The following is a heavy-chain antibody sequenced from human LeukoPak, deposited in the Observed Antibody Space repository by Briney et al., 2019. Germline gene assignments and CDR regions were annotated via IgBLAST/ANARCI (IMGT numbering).Heavy chain of an antibody. D-gene: IGHD2-2*01. Sequence: GGSLRHSCAASGFTFSSYAMSWVRQAPGKGLEWVSAIGGSGTSTFYADSVEGRFTISRDNSKNTLYLQMNSLRAEDTAVYYRAKYHEVLPAAIDHWGQGTLVTVSS. CDR3: AKYHEVLPAAIDH. J-gene: IGHJ4*02. V-gene: IGHV3-23*01. CDR2: IGGSGTST. CDR1: GFTFSSYA.